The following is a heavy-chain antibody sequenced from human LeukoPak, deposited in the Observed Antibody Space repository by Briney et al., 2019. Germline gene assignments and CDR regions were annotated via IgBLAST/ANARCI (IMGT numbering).Heavy chain of an antibody. CDR2: IWYDGSNK. CDR3: AKDEGTYYDFWSGYRY. CDR1: GSTFSSYG. D-gene: IGHD3-3*01. V-gene: IGHV3-33*06. Sequence: GGSLRLSCAASGSTFSSYGMHWVRQAPGKGLEWVAVIWYDGSNKFYADSVKGRFTISRDNSKNTVYLQMNSLRAEDTAVYYCAKDEGTYYDFWSGYRYWGQGTLVTVSS. J-gene: IGHJ4*02.